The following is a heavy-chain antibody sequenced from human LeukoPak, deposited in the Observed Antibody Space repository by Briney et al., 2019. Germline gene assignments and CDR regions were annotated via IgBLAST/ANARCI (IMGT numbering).Heavy chain of an antibody. CDR3: AKEFWDYDILTGYGWYFDY. V-gene: IGHV3-30*02. CDR1: GFTFSSYG. J-gene: IGHJ4*02. Sequence: GGSLRLSCAASGFTFSSYGMHWVRQAPGKGLEWVAYIQYDGSNEQYADSVKGRFSVSRDSSKNILYLQMNSLRAEDTAVYYCAKEFWDYDILTGYGWYFDYWGQGTLVTVSS. D-gene: IGHD3-9*01. CDR2: IQYDGSNE.